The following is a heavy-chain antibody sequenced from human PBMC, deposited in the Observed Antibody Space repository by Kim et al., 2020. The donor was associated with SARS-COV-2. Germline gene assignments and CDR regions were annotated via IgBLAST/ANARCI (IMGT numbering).Heavy chain of an antibody. CDR3: ARDRGSGYDRPYYYYGMDV. D-gene: IGHD5-12*01. CDR1: GGSISSGGYY. CDR2: IYYSGST. Sequence: SETLSLTCTVSGGSISSGGYYWSWIRQHPGKGLEWIGYIYYSGSTYYNPSLKSRVTISVDTSKNQFSLKLSSVTAADTAVYYCARDRGSGYDRPYYYYGMDVWGQGTTVTVSS. V-gene: IGHV4-31*03. J-gene: IGHJ6*02.